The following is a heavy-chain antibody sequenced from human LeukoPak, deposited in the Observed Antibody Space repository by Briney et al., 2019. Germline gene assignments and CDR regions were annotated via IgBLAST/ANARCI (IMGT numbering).Heavy chain of an antibody. V-gene: IGHV4-59*01. CDR3: ARDLIYWAYSGSCP. CDR2: IYYSGST. CDR1: GGSISSYY. J-gene: IGHJ5*02. D-gene: IGHD1-26*01. Sequence: SETLSLTCTVSGGSISSYYWSWIRQPPGKGLEWIGYIYYSGSTNYNPSLKSRVTISVDTSKNQFSLKLSSVTAADTAVYYCARDLIYWAYSGSCPWGQGTLVTVSS.